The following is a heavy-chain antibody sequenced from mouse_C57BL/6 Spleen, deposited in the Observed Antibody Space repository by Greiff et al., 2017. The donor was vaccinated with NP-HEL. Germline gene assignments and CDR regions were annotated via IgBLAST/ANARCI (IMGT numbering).Heavy chain of an antibody. J-gene: IGHJ3*01. CDR2: IYPGDGDT. CDR1: GYAFSSYW. Sequence: VQLQESGAELVKPGASVKISCKASGYAFSSYWMNWVKQRPGKGLEWIGQIYPGDGDTNYNGKFKGKATLTADKSSSTAYMQLSSLTSEDSAVYFCARTLTAQATWFAYWGQGTLVTVSA. D-gene: IGHD3-2*02. V-gene: IGHV1-80*01. CDR3: ARTLTAQATWFAY.